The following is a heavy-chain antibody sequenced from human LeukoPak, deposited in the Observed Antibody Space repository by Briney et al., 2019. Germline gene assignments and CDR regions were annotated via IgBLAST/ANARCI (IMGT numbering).Heavy chain of an antibody. J-gene: IGHJ4*02. CDR2: LDPEDGET. V-gene: IGHV1-24*01. CDR3: ATDIHDSSGYYSADFDY. CDR1: GYALTELS. D-gene: IGHD3-22*01. Sequence: ASVKVSCKVSGYALTELSMHWVRQAPGKGLEWMGGLDPEDGETIYAQKFQGRVTMTEDTSTDTAYMELSSLRSEDTAVYYCATDIHDSSGYYSADFDYWGQGTLVTVSS.